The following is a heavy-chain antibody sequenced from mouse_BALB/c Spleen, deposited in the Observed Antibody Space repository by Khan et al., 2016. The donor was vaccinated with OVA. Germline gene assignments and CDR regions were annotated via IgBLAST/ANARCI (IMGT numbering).Heavy chain of an antibody. J-gene: IGHJ3*01. CDR3: TRPSYYGDPWFTY. CDR2: ISSTGTYT. Sequence: EVELVESGGGLVKPGGSLKLSCEVSGFAFNSYDMSWVRQTPEKRLEWVATISSTGTYTYYPDSVKGRFTISRDTARHTLYLQMSSLRSEDTALYDCTRPSYYGDPWFTYWGQGTLVTVSA. CDR1: GFAFNSYD. V-gene: IGHV5-9*02. D-gene: IGHD2-13*01.